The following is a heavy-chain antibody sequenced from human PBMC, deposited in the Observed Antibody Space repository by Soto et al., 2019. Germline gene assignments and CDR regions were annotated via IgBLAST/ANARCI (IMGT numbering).Heavy chain of an antibody. V-gene: IGHV3-7*05. CDR1: GFTFSSYW. CDR3: ARDSSPGSYYDFWSGRNWFDP. D-gene: IGHD3-3*01. Sequence: GGSLRLSCAASGFTFSSYWMSWVRQAPGKGLEWVANIKQDGSEKYYVDSVKGRFTISRDNAKNSLYLQMNSLRAEDTAVYYCARDSSPGSYYDFWSGRNWFDPWGQGTLVTVSS. CDR2: IKQDGSEK. J-gene: IGHJ5*02.